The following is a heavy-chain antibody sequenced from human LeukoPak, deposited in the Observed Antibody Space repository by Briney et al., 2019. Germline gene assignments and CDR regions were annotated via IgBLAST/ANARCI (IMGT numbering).Heavy chain of an antibody. J-gene: IGHJ3*02. CDR2: INHSGST. V-gene: IGHV4-34*01. CDR3: ARDPVAGRAFDI. Sequence: SETLSLTCAVYGGSFSGYYWSWIRQPPGKGLEWIGEINHSGSTNYNPSLKSRVTISVDTSKNQFSLKLSSVTAADTAVYYCARDPVAGRAFDIWGQGTMVTVSS. CDR1: GGSFSGYY. D-gene: IGHD6-19*01.